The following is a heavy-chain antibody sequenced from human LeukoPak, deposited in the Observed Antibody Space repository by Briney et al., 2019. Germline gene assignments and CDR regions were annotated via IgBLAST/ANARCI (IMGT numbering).Heavy chain of an antibody. CDR2: INPSGGTT. D-gene: IGHD2-15*01. J-gene: IGHJ4*02. CDR1: GHTFTMYY. CDR3: AREGYCSGSNCYSVVF. V-gene: IGHV1-46*01. Sequence: ASVKVSCKTSGHTFTMYYINWMRQAPGQGLEWMGVINPSGGTTDYAQKFQGRVTMTRDTSTNTVYMELHSLRSDDTAVYYCAREGYCSGSNCYSVVFWGQGSLVTVSS.